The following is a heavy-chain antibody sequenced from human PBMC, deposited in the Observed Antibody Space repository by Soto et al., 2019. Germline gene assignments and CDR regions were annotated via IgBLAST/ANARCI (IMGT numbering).Heavy chain of an antibody. CDR2: INVGNGNT. J-gene: IGHJ4*02. V-gene: IGHV1-3*01. CDR3: ATPQYYDGCIDS. Sequence: QGQFVQSGAAVKKPGASVKVSCKTPGYTFTRDNIHWVRQAPGQRLEWMGWINVGNGNTRYSQKFQGRLNLTRDTPGNTDYLELNSLISEDTAVYYCATPQYYDGCIDSWGQGTLVTVSS. D-gene: IGHD3-22*01. CDR1: GYTFTRDN.